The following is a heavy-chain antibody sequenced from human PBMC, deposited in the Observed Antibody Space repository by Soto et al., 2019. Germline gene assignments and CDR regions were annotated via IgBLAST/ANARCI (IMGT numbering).Heavy chain of an antibody. CDR2: IIPLFGTL. Sequence: QVKLVQSGTEVKRPGSSVKVSCKASGGTFSNYGLSWVRQAPGHGLQWMGGIIPLFGTLHNAREFQDRVTITADQSTGTASMDLRSLTYADTAVYFCATTPFNMASAGSYYFDSWGQGILVTVSS. D-gene: IGHD6-13*01. CDR1: GGTFSNYG. J-gene: IGHJ4*02. CDR3: ATTPFNMASAGSYYFDS. V-gene: IGHV1-69*01.